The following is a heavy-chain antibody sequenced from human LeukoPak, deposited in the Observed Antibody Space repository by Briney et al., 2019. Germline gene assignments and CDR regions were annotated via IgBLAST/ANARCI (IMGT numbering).Heavy chain of an antibody. D-gene: IGHD4-17*01. V-gene: IGHV4-59*01. J-gene: IGHJ5*02. CDR3: AREGMTTGEFDP. Sequence: PSETLSLTCTVSGDSISNYYWNSIRQPPGKGLEWIGYIYYSGSTNYNPSLKSRVTISIDTSKNQFSLKLSSVTAADTAVYYCAREGMTTGEFDPWGQGTLVTVSS. CDR2: IYYSGST. CDR1: GDSISNYY.